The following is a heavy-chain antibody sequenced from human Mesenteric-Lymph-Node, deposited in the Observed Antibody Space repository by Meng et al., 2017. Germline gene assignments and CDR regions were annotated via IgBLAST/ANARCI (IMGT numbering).Heavy chain of an antibody. CDR3: KTYPAGGGGLGS. J-gene: IGHJ5*02. CDR2: IYRGGST. CDR1: WTPSSEYYF. V-gene: IGHV4-30-4*01. Sequence: VQRPGCGPGRGNPHQTLPPPRSGPWTPSSEYYFWGGLPQPPGKALGWIGYIYRGGSTDHTPSRRSRVTISVDPSKNLFPLKLGSVTAADTAVYSCKTYPAGGGGLGSWGQGTLVTVSS. D-gene: IGHD3-16*01.